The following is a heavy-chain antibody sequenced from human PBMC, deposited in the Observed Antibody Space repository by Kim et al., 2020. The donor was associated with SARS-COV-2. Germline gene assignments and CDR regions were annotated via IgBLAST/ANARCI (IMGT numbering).Heavy chain of an antibody. V-gene: IGHV3-23*01. Sequence: GGSLRLSCEASGFAVYRFAMNWVRQAPGQGLEWIAAITNNNGKTYYQDSVKGRFTISRDESKNIVYLHMSSLRVEDTAVYYCAKDHPSPGWPTFGDLCQG. CDR2: ITNNNGKT. CDR1: GFAVYRFA. J-gene: IGHJ4*02. D-gene: IGHD6-19*01. CDR3: AKDHPSPGWPTFGD.